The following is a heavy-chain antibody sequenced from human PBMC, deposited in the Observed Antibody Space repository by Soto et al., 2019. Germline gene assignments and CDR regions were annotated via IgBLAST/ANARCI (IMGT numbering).Heavy chain of an antibody. D-gene: IGHD3-22*01. CDR2: ISGSGGST. Sequence: GGSLRLSCAASGFTFSSYAMSWVRQAPGKGLEWVSAISGSGGSTYYADSVKGRFTISRDNSKNTLYLQMNSLRAEDTAVYYCAKSGPQDYYDSSGYLDYWGQGTLVTAPQ. CDR1: GFTFSSYA. J-gene: IGHJ4*02. CDR3: AKSGPQDYYDSSGYLDY. V-gene: IGHV3-23*01.